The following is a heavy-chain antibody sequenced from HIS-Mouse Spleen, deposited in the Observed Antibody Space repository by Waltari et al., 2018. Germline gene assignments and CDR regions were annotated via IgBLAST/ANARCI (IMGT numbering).Heavy chain of an antibody. J-gene: IGHJ2*01. D-gene: IGHD6-13*01. V-gene: IGHV4-39*07. CDR3: AREIPYSSSWYDWYFDL. CDR1: GGSNSRSSYH. Sequence: QVQLQESGPGLVKPSQTLFLPCTAPGGSNSRSSYHWGWIRQPPGKGLEGIGSIYYSGSTYYNPSLKSRVTISVDTSKNQFSLKLSSVTAADTAVYYCAREIPYSSSWYDWYFDLWGRGTLVTVSS. CDR2: IYYSGST.